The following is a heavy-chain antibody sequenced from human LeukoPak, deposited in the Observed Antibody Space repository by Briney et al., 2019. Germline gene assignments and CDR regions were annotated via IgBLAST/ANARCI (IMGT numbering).Heavy chain of an antibody. D-gene: IGHD2-2*02. J-gene: IGHJ5*02. V-gene: IGHV3-30*02. CDR3: AKGDIVVVPAAIPNNWFDP. CDR1: GFTFSSYG. Sequence: GGSLRLSYAASGFTFSSYGMHWARQAPGKGLEWGAYIRYDGSNKYYADSVKGRFTISRDNSKNTLYLQMNSLRAEDTAVYYCAKGDIVVVPAAIPNNWFDPWGQGTLVTVSS. CDR2: IRYDGSNK.